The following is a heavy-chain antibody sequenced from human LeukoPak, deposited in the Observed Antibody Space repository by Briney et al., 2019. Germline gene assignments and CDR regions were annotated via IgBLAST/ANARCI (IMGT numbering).Heavy chain of an antibody. J-gene: IGHJ4*02. CDR2: IIPIRTIA. D-gene: IGHD2/OR15-2a*01. V-gene: IGHV1-69*04. Sequence: EASVKVSCKASGGTFTIYAISWVRQAPGQGLEWMGRIIPIRTIANYARKFQDRVTITADKSTSTVYIELGSLRSEDAAGYYWARGENYFDYGGKGTLVSVSS. CDR3: ARGENYFDY. CDR1: GGTFTIYA.